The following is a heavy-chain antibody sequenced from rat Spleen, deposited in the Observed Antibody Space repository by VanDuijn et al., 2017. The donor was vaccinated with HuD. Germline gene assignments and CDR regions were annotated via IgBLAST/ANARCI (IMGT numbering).Heavy chain of an antibody. CDR1: GFTFSDYA. D-gene: IGHD1-5*01. CDR3: AREYRYSFDY. J-gene: IGHJ2*01. CDR2: ISYDGRNN. Sequence: EVQLVESGGGLVQPGRSLKLSCAASGFTFSDYAMAWVRQAPKKGLEWVATISYDGRNNYYRDSVKGRFTISRDNAKSTLYLQMDSLRSEDTATYYCAREYRYSFDYWGQGVMVTVSS. V-gene: IGHV5-17*01.